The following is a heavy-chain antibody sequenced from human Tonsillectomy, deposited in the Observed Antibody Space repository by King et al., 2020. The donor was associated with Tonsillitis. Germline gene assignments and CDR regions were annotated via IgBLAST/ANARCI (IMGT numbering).Heavy chain of an antibody. Sequence: VQLVESGGGVVRPGGSLRLSCAASGFTFDDYGMSWVRQVPGKGLEWVSGINWNGDNTGYADSVKARFTISRDNAKNSLYLEMNSLRAEDMALYYCAKGAVTDYYYMDVWGKATTVTVSS. J-gene: IGHJ6*03. CDR1: GFTFDDYG. CDR3: AKGAVTDYYYMDV. D-gene: IGHD4-17*01. V-gene: IGHV3-20*04. CDR2: INWNGDNT.